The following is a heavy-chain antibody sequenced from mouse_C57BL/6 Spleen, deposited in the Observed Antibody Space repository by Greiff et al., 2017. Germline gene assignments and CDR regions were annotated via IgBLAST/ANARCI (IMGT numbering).Heavy chain of an antibody. CDR2: ISYDGSN. Sequence: VQLQESGPGLVKPSQSLSLTCSVTGYSITSGYYWNWIRQFPGNKLEWMGYISYDGSNNYNPSLKNRISITRDTSKNQSFLKLNSVTTEDTATDDWARWEYEFAYWGQGTLVTVSA. CDR1: GYSITSGYY. CDR3: ARWEYEFAY. V-gene: IGHV3-6*01. J-gene: IGHJ3*01. D-gene: IGHD2-14*01.